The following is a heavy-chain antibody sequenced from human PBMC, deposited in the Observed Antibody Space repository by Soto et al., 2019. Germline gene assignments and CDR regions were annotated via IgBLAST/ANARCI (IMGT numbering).Heavy chain of an antibody. V-gene: IGHV4-30-4*01. Sequence: SETLSLTCTVSGGSISSGDYYWSWIRQPPGKGLEWIGYIYYSGSTYYNPSLKSRVTISVDTSKNQFSLKLSSVTAADTAVYYCAGTQPTDWFDPWGQGTLVTVSS. CDR3: AGTQPTDWFDP. CDR2: IYYSGST. CDR1: GGSISSGDYY. J-gene: IGHJ5*02. D-gene: IGHD4-17*01.